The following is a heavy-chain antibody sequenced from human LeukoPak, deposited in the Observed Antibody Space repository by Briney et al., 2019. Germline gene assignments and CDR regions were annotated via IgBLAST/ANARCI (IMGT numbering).Heavy chain of an antibody. J-gene: IGHJ2*01. CDR1: GVALSIYY. Sequence: PSETLSLTCTVSGVALSIYYCSCICGPPRKGQEWIGYIYFTGSTNSNPSLKSLVTISVDTSKNQFSLKLSSVPAADTAVYYCARVYYYDSSGYYYEGFWYFDLWGRDTLVTVSS. CDR2: IYFTGST. V-gene: IGHV4-59*01. D-gene: IGHD3-22*01. CDR3: ARVYYYDSSGYYYEGFWYFDL.